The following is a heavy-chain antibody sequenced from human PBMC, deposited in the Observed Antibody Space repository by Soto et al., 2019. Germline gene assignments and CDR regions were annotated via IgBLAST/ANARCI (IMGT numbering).Heavy chain of an antibody. CDR3: ARDGSSSWLGSRDAFDI. CDR1: GFTFSSYS. CDR2: ISSSSSYI. J-gene: IGHJ3*02. Sequence: EVQLVESGGGLVKPGGSLRLSCAASGFTFSSYSMNWVRQAPGKGLEWVSSISSSSSYIYYADSVKGRFTISRDNAKNSLYLQMNSLRAEDTAVYYCARDGSSSWLGSRDAFDIWGQGTMVTVSS. V-gene: IGHV3-21*01. D-gene: IGHD6-13*01.